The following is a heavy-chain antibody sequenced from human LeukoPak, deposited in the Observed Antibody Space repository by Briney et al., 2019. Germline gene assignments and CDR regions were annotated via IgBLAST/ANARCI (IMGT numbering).Heavy chain of an antibody. Sequence: GRSLRLSCAASGFTYSSYAMHWVRQAPGKGLEWVAVISYDGSNKYYADSVKGRFTISRDNSKNTLYLQMNSLRAEDTAVYYCACPTGYYDSSGYYLDYWGQGTLVTVSS. V-gene: IGHV3-30-3*01. CDR2: ISYDGSNK. D-gene: IGHD3-22*01. CDR1: GFTYSSYA. J-gene: IGHJ4*02. CDR3: ACPTGYYDSSGYYLDY.